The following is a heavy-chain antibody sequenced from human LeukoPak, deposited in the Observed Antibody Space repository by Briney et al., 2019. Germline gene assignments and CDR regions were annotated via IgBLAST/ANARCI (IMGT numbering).Heavy chain of an antibody. J-gene: IGHJ4*02. V-gene: IGHV4-34*01. CDR3: ARADYDTAFPTHYFDY. CDR2: INHSGST. CDR1: GGSFSGYY. D-gene: IGHD3-9*01. Sequence: PSETLSLTCAVYGGSFSGYYWSWIRQPPGKGLEWIGEINHSGSTNYNPSLKSRVTISVDTSKNQFSLKLSTVTAADTAVYYCARADYDTAFPTHYFDYWGQGTLVTVSS.